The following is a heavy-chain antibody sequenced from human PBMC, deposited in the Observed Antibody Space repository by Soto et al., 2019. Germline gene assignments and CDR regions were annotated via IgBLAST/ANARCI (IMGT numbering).Heavy chain of an antibody. CDR2: FDPEDGET. D-gene: IGHD3-10*01. Sequence: ASVNVSCKDSGYTLTEVSMHWVRQAPGKGLEWMGGFDPEDGETIYAQKFQGRVTMTEDTSTETAYMELSSLRSEETAVYYCATDRINSTTMVRGVIRGSDYLGQGTLVTVSS. CDR3: ATDRINSTTMVRGVIRGSDY. CDR1: GYTLTEVS. V-gene: IGHV1-24*01. J-gene: IGHJ4*02.